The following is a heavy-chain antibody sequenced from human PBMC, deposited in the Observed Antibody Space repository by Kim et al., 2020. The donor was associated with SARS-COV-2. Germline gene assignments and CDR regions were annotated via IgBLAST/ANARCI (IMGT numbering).Heavy chain of an antibody. Sequence: SETLSLTCAVYGGSFSGYYWSWIRQPPGKGLEWIGEINHSGSTDYNPSLKSRVTISVHTSKNPFSLKLSSVTAADTAVYYCALGASGNAHYYYGMDVWG. CDR1: GGSFSGYY. V-gene: IGHV4-34*01. J-gene: IGHJ6*02. CDR3: ALGASGNAHYYYGMDV. D-gene: IGHD3-10*01. CDR2: INHSGST.